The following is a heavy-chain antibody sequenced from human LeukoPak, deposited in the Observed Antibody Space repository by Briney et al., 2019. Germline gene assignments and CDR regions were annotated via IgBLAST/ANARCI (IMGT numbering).Heavy chain of an antibody. CDR2: IRNDGSQK. Sequence: PGGPLRLSCAASGFTFTTYGMHWVRQAPGKGLEWVAFIRNDGSQKYFADSVKGRFTISRDNSKNTLSLQMNSLRVEDTAVYYCAKELGIAAAEEGLEIWGQGTMVTVSS. J-gene: IGHJ3*02. CDR1: GFTFTTYG. V-gene: IGHV3-30*02. D-gene: IGHD6-13*01. CDR3: AKELGIAAAEEGLEI.